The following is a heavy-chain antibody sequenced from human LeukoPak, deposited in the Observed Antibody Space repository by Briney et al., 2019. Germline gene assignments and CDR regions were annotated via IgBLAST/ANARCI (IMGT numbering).Heavy chain of an antibody. Sequence: AGSLRLSCAASGLTVSSNYMSWVRPAPGQGLEWVSVIYSGGTTYYADSVKGRFTISRDNSKNTLYLQMNSLRADDTAVYYCAKGNGVTVTTLNWFDPWGQGTLVTVSS. J-gene: IGHJ5*02. CDR2: IYSGGTT. D-gene: IGHD4-17*01. CDR1: GLTVSSNY. V-gene: IGHV3-66*01. CDR3: AKGNGVTVTTLNWFDP.